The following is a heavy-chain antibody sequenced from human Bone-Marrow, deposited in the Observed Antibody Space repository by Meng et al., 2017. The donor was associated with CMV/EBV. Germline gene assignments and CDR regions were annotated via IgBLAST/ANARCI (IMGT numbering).Heavy chain of an antibody. D-gene: IGHD3-3*01. Sequence: GESLKISCAASGFTFSSYWMSWVRQAPGKGLEWVANIKQDGSEKYYVDSVKGRFTISRDNAKNSLYLQMNSLRAEDTAVYYCAREGSGYRNFDYWGQGKLVTVDS. CDR1: GFTFSSYW. CDR2: IKQDGSEK. J-gene: IGHJ4*02. CDR3: AREGSGYRNFDY. V-gene: IGHV3-7*01.